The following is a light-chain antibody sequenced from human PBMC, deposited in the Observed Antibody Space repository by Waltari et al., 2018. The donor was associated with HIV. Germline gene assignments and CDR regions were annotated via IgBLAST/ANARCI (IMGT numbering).Light chain of an antibody. V-gene: IGLV3-21*04. CDR3: QVSDSRGDSRV. J-gene: IGLJ3*02. Sequence: SFVLTQPPSVSVAPGETARITCEGNNIGSKTVHWYHQKAGQAPLMVIFYDSDRPSGIPERFSASNSGNTATLTLTTVEAGDEADYYCQVSDSRGDSRVFGGGTKLTVL. CDR1: NIGSKT. CDR2: YDS.